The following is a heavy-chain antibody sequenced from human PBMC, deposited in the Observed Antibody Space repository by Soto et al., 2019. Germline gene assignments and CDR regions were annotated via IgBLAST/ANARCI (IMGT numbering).Heavy chain of an antibody. V-gene: IGHV3-74*01. CDR2: IDSDGTGT. CDR3: TRVPLVVVVAATRTNWFDS. CDR1: GFTFSSYW. J-gene: IGHJ5*01. D-gene: IGHD2-15*01. Sequence: EVQLVESGGGFVQPGGSLRLSCAASGFTFSSYWMNWVRYSPGKGLMWVSRIDSDGTGTTYADSVKGRFTISRDNANNTLYLQMNRLRAEDTAVYYCTRVPLVVVVAATRTNWFDSWGQGTLVTVSS.